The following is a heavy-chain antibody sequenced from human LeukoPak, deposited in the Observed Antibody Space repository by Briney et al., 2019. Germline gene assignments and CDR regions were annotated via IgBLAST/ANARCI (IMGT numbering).Heavy chain of an antibody. CDR2: ISAYTGNT. Sequence: GASVKVSCKASGYTFTNYGISWVRQAPGQGLEWMGWISAYTGNTKYAQKFQGRVTMTADTSTRTAYMELRRLRTDDTAVYYCARDLDDILTAYKPITYYFDYWGQGTLVTVSS. D-gene: IGHD3-9*01. CDR3: ARDLDDILTAYKPITYYFDY. CDR1: GYTFTNYG. J-gene: IGHJ4*02. V-gene: IGHV1-18*01.